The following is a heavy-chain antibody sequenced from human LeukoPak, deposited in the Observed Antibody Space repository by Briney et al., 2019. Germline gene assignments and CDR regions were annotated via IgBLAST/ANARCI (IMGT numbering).Heavy chain of an antibody. CDR2: MYYSGST. Sequence: PSETLSLTCTVSGDSVSLYYWSWIRQPPGKGLEWIGNMYYSGSTTYNPSLKSRITLSVDTSKNQFSLKLSSVTAADTAVYYCARGMFAFDIWGRGTMVTVSS. CDR3: ARGMFAFDI. D-gene: IGHD3-10*02. V-gene: IGHV4-59*02. CDR1: GDSVSLYY. J-gene: IGHJ3*02.